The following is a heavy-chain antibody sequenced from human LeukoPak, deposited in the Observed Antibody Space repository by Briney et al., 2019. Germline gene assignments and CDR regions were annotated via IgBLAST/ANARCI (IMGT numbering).Heavy chain of an antibody. J-gene: IGHJ3*02. V-gene: IGHV4-59*01. CDR2: IYYSGST. CDR3: ARVKKDYYDSSGYYYFAFDI. D-gene: IGHD3-22*01. Sequence: SETLSLTCTVSGGSIRSYYWSWIRQPPGKGLEWIGYIYYSGSTNYNPSLKSRVTISVDTSKNQFSLKLSSVTAADTAVYYCARVKKDYYDSSGYYYFAFDIWGQGTMVNVSS. CDR1: GGSIRSYY.